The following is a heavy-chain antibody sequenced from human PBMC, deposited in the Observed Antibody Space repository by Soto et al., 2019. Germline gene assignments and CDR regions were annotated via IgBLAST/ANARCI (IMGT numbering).Heavy chain of an antibody. CDR3: VRVFAPGRPTNDF. Sequence: GGSLRLSCAASGFTFSNYAMGWVRQAPGKGLEWVSTFTRSGSTPYADSVRGRFTISRDNSKNTLYLQMDSLRAEDTAVYYCVRVFAPGRPTNDFRGLGTLVTVFS. CDR1: GFTFSNYA. D-gene: IGHD2-21*01. V-gene: IGHV3-23*01. CDR2: FTRSGST. J-gene: IGHJ4*02.